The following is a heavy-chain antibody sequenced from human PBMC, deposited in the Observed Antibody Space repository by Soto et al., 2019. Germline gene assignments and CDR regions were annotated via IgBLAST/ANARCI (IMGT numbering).Heavy chain of an antibody. V-gene: IGHV4-34*01. CDR2: INHSGST. J-gene: IGHJ4*02. D-gene: IGHD2-8*02. CDR3: ARDKITGLFDY. Sequence: PSETLSLTCTVYGGYFSGYDLTWIRQPPGTGLEWIGEINHSGSTNYNPSLKSRVTISVDTSKNQFSLKLTSVTAADTAVYYCARDKITGLFDYWGQGTLVTAPQ. CDR1: GGYFSGYD.